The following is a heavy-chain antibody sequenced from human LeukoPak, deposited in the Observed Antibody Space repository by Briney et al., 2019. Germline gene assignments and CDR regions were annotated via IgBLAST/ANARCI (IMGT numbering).Heavy chain of an antibody. CDR1: GGPISSYY. CDR3: ARGEMHYGSGSYSRSWFDP. J-gene: IGHJ5*02. CDR2: IYTSGST. V-gene: IGHV4-4*07. D-gene: IGHD3-10*01. Sequence: SETLSLTCTVSGGPISSYYWSWIRQPAGKGLEWIGRIYTSGSTNYNPSLKSRVTMSVDTSKNQFSLKLSSVTAADTAVYYCARGEMHYGSGSYSRSWFDPWGQGTLVTVSS.